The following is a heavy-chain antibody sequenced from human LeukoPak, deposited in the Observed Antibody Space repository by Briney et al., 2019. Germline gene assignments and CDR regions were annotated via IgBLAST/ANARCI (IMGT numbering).Heavy chain of an antibody. Sequence: PSETLSLTCTVSGGSISSYYWSWHRQPAGKGLEWIGRIYTSGSTNYNPSLKSRVTISVDKSKNQFSLKLSSVTAADTAVYYCARVGDGYNYDYWGQGTLVTVSS. V-gene: IGHV4-4*07. J-gene: IGHJ4*02. CDR1: GGSISSYY. CDR3: ARVGDGYNYDY. D-gene: IGHD5-24*01. CDR2: IYTSGST.